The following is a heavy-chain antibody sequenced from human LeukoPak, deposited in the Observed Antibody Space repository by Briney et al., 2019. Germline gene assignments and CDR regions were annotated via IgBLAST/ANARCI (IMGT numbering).Heavy chain of an antibody. D-gene: IGHD3-22*01. J-gene: IGHJ4*02. CDR1: GGSISSSSYY. Sequence: PSETLSLTCTVSGGSISSSSYYWRWIRQPPGKGLGWIGSIYYSGSTYYNPSLNSRVTRSVDTSKNQVSLKLRSVTAADTAVYYCASLFFYYYDSSGYRYYFDYWGQGTLVTVSS. V-gene: IGHV4-39*07. CDR3: ASLFFYYYDSSGYRYYFDY. CDR2: IYYSGST.